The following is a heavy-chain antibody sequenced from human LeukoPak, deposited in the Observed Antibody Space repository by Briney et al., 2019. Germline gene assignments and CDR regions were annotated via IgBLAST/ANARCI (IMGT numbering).Heavy chain of an antibody. D-gene: IGHD3-22*01. CDR1: GGSISSSSYY. Sequence: SETLSLSCTVSGGSISSSSYYWSWIRQPPGKGLEWIGYIYYSGSTNYKPSLKTRVTISVETSKNQFSLKLRSVTAADTAVYYCARVTGYMIEDYFDYWGQGTLVTVSS. CDR3: ARVTGYMIEDYFDY. V-gene: IGHV4-61*01. CDR2: IYYSGST. J-gene: IGHJ4*02.